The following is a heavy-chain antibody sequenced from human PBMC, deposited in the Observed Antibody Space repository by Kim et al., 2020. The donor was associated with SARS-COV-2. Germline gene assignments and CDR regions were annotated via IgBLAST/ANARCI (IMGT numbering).Heavy chain of an antibody. V-gene: IGHV3-48*02. D-gene: IGHD6-19*01. J-gene: IGHJ4*02. CDR3: ATLSSGWYGFFDY. Sequence: YPAHGKGRFTISRDNAKNSLYLQMNSLRDEDTAVYYCATLSSGWYGFFDYWGQGTLVTVSS.